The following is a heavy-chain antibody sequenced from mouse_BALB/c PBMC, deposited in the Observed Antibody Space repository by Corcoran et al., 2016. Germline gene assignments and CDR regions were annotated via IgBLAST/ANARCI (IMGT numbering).Heavy chain of an antibody. CDR1: GYSFTDYI. CDR3: ARTLYYGNYWYFDV. Sequence: EIQLQQTGPELVKPGASVKISCKASGYSFTDYIMLWVKQSHGKSLEWIGNINPYYGSTSYNLKFKGKATLTVDKSSSTAYMQLNSLTSEDSAVYYCARTLYYGNYWYFDVWGAGTTVTVSS. V-gene: IGHV1-39*01. J-gene: IGHJ1*01. CDR2: INPYYGST. D-gene: IGHD2-1*01.